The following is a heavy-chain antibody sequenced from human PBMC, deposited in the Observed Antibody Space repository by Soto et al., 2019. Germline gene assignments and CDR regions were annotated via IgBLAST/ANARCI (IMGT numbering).Heavy chain of an antibody. V-gene: IGHV4-4*02. D-gene: IGHD2-15*01. CDR2: IYHSGDT. CDR1: GGSISSNKW. Sequence: QVQLQESGPGLVKPSGTLSLTCAVSGGSISSNKWWSWVRQPPGKGLEWIGEIYHSGDTNYNPSLNSRVTVSVDKSNNQFSLQLSSVTAADTAVYFCARGGGGNTHWYFDLWGRGTLVSVSS. CDR3: ARGGGGNTHWYFDL. J-gene: IGHJ2*01.